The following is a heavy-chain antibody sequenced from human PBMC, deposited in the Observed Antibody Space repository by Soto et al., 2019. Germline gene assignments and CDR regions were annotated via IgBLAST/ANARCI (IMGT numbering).Heavy chain of an antibody. J-gene: IGHJ6*02. CDR2: IIPIFGTA. V-gene: IGHV1-69*13. D-gene: IGHD3-3*01. Sequence: SVKVSGKASGGTFSSDAISWVRQAPGQGREWMGGIIPIFGTANYAQKFQGRVTITADESTSTAYMELSSLRSEDTAVYWCARGLTIFGVVTQTADYYYYGMDVWGQGTTVTVSS. CDR1: GGTFSSDA. CDR3: ARGLTIFGVVTQTADYYYYGMDV.